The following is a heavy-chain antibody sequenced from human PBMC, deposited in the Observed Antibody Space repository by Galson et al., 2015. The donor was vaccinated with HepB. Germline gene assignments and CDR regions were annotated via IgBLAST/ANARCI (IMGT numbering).Heavy chain of an antibody. J-gene: IGHJ4*02. CDR1: GYTFTSYA. CDR3: ARDHLTMVRGVFDY. V-gene: IGHV1-3*01. Sequence: SVKVSCKASGYTFTSYAMHWVRQAPGQRLEWMGWINAGNGNTKYSQKFQGRVTMTTDTSTSTAYMELRSLRSDDTAVYYCARDHLTMVRGVFDYWGQGTLVTVSS. D-gene: IGHD3-10*01. CDR2: INAGNGNT.